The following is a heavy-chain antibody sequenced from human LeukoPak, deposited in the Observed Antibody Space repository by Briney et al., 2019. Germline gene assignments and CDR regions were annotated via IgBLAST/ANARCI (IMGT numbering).Heavy chain of an antibody. V-gene: IGHV1-46*01. CDR3: ARRGLTTGYYYGMDV. Sequence: GASVKVSCKASGYTFTSYYMHWVRQAPGQGLEWMGIINPSGGSTSYAQKFQGRVTMTRDTSTSTVYMELSSLRSEDTAVYYCARRGLTTGYYYGMDVWGQGTLVTVSS. CDR1: GYTFTSYY. CDR2: INPSGGST. J-gene: IGHJ6*02. D-gene: IGHD4-17*01.